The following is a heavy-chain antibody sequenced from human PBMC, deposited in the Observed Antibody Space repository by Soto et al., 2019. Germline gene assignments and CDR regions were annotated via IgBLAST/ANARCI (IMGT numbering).Heavy chain of an antibody. V-gene: IGHV4-34*01. CDR1: GGSFSGYY. CDR2: INHRGST. J-gene: IGHJ5*02. Sequence: QVQLQQWGAGLLKPSETLSLTCVVYGGSFSGYYWSWIRQSPGKGLEWLGGINHRGSTNYNPSLESRVAIPVDTSKNPFSLKLPSVSAADTAMYYCARDGFCTSTTCRVGNWFDPWGQGTQVTVSS. CDR3: ARDGFCTSTTCRVGNWFDP. D-gene: IGHD2-2*01.